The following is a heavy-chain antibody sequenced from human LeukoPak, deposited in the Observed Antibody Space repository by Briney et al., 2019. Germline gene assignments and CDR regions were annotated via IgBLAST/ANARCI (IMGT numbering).Heavy chain of an antibody. D-gene: IGHD3-9*01. CDR3: ARGRYSAGDNWFDP. V-gene: IGHV4-4*07. CDR2: INGNGGT. CDR1: GGSIGFYF. Sequence: KPSETLSLTCTVSGGSIGFYFWSWIRQSAGKGLEWIGRINGNGGTNYNPSLKSRVTMSVDTSKSQFSLNLRSVTAADTSVYYCARGRYSAGDNWFDPWGQGTLVTVSS. J-gene: IGHJ5*02.